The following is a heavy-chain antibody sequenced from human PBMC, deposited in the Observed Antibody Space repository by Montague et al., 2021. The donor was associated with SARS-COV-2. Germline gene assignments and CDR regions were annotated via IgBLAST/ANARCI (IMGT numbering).Heavy chain of an antibody. D-gene: IGHD7-27*01. Sequence: TLSLTCTVSGGSINSGSYHWSWIRQPAGKGLEWIGRIYSSGSTNYNPSLKIRVTISVDTSKNQFSLKVTSVTAADTAVYFCARDLGIMDVWGKGTTVTVSS. J-gene: IGHJ6*03. CDR1: GGSINSGSYH. CDR2: IYSSGST. V-gene: IGHV4-61*02. CDR3: ARDLGIMDV.